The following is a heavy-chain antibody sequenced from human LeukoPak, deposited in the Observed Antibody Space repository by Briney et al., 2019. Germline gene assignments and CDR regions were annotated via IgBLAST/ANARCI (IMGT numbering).Heavy chain of an antibody. CDR1: GGSFSGYS. J-gene: IGHJ4*02. V-gene: IGHV4-34*01. CDR2: INHSGNT. CDR3: ARHNQRYRTRPFDY. Sequence: SETLSLTCAVYGGSFSGYSWSWIRQPPGKGLEWIGEINHSGNTNYNPSLKSRVTISVDTSKNQFSLNLSSVTAADTAVYYCARHNQRYRTRPFDYWGQGTLVTVSS. D-gene: IGHD3-16*02.